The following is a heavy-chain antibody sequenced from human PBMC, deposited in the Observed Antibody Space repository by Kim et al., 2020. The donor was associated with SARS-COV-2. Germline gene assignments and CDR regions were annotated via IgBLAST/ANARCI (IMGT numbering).Heavy chain of an antibody. J-gene: IGHJ4*02. CDR3: ARLSGFLFDNYLDH. CDR2: ISGYNGET. CDR1: GYTFSSSG. D-gene: IGHD3-10*01. V-gene: IGHV1-18*01. Sequence: ASVKVSCKASGYTFSSSGISWVRQAPGQGPEWMGCISGYNGETKYAQKLQDRVTMTIDTSTSTTHMELRSLRSDDTSLYYCARLSGFLFDNYLDHWGQGT.